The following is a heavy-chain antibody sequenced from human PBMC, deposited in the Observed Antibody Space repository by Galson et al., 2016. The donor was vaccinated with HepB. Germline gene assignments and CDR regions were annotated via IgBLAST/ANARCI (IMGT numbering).Heavy chain of an antibody. D-gene: IGHD5-18*01. CDR2: INCYNGNR. CDR1: GYTFSNYG. V-gene: IGHV1-18*01. Sequence: SVKVSCKASGYTFSNYGITWVRQAPGQGLEWMGWINCYNGNRNFAQNLQSRITMTTDTSTNTAYMELRSLKFEDTAVYYCARGHNQISTYSYGWDYFDYWGQGTLVTVSS. CDR3: ARGHNQISTYSYGWDYFDY. J-gene: IGHJ4*02.